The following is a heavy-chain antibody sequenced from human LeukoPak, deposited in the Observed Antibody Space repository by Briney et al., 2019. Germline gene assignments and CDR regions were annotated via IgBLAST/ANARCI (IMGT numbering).Heavy chain of an antibody. CDR3: ARGPEDDY. V-gene: IGHV4-34*01. Sequence: ASETLSLTCAVYGGSFSGYYWSWIRQPPGKGLEWIGEINHSGSTNYNPSLKSRVTISVDTSKNQFSLKLGSVTAADTAVYYCARGPEDDYWGQGTLVTVSS. CDR2: INHSGST. J-gene: IGHJ4*02. CDR1: GGSFSGYY.